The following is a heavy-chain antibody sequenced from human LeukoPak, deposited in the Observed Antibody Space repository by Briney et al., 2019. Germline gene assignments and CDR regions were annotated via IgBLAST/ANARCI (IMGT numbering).Heavy chain of an antibody. V-gene: IGHV3-48*03. D-gene: IGHD2-8*01. Sequence: HSGGSLRLSCAASGFTFSSYEMNWVRQAPGKGLEWVSYISKSGSTIYYADSVKGRFTISRDNSKNTLYLQMNSLRAEDTAVYYCAKMVREFYTISYYFDYWGQGTLVTVSS. CDR2: ISKSGSTI. CDR3: AKMVREFYTISYYFDY. J-gene: IGHJ4*02. CDR1: GFTFSSYE.